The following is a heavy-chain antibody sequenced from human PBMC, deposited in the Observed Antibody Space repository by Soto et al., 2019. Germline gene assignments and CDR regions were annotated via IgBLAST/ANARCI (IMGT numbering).Heavy chain of an antibody. CDR2: ISHTVTT. V-gene: IGHV4-4*02. CDR3: ARVIRSRDEYFDY. Sequence: SETLSLTCAVSGDSISGSQWWSWVRLPPGKGLEWIGEISHTVTTNYNPSLKSRVTMSVDKPKNQFSLNLTAVTAADTAVYYCARVIRSRDEYFDYWGQGTVVTV. J-gene: IGHJ4*02. CDR1: GDSISGSQW. D-gene: IGHD2-15*01.